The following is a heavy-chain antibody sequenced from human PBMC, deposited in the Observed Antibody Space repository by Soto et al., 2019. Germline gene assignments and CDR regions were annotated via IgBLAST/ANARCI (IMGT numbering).Heavy chain of an antibody. J-gene: IGHJ4*02. CDR1: GFTFTNYA. Sequence: EVQLLESGGGLVQPGGSLRLSCAASGFTFTNYAMTLVRQAPGKGLEWVSISSGSGSGGSTNYADTVKGRFTTSRDNSKNTLYLQMNSLRVEDTAVYYCAKDRDDYRNYVFDYWGQGTLVTVSS. D-gene: IGHD4-4*01. V-gene: IGHV3-23*01. CDR2: SSGSGSGGST. CDR3: AKDRDDYRNYVFDY.